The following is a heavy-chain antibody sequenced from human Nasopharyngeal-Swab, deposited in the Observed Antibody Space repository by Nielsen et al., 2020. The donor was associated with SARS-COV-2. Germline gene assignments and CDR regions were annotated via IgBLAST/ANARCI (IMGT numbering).Heavy chain of an antibody. V-gene: IGHV4-39*07. D-gene: IGHD6-13*01. CDR2: LYYSGST. CDR1: GGSISSSSYS. Sequence: EYLRLSCTVSGGSISSSSYSWGWIRQPPGKGLEWIGSLYYSGSTDYNPALKSRVTISAETSKNQLYLKLSSVTAADTAVDCCGGSSWYGDYYYYYGMDVWGQGTTVTVSS. J-gene: IGHJ6*02. CDR3: GGSSWYGDYYYYYGMDV.